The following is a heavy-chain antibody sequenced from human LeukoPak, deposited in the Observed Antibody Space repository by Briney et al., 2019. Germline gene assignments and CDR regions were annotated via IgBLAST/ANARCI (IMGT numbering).Heavy chain of an antibody. CDR2: VYYSGST. V-gene: IGHV4-39*01. J-gene: IGHJ4*02. CDR3: ATSPGAYCSYNSCYTGGRFDY. Sequence: SETLSLTCAVSGGSISNGNYYWIWIRQPPGTGLEWIGSVYYSGSTYYNPSLKSRVTISVDTSKNQFSLKLSSVTAEDTAMYYCATSPGAYCSYNSCYTGGRFDYWGQGILVTVSS. D-gene: IGHD2-21*01. CDR1: GGSISNGNYY.